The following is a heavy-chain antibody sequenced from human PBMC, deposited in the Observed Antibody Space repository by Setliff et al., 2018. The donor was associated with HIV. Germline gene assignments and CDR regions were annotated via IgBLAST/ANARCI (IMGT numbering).Heavy chain of an antibody. CDR2: ISSSSSYI. Sequence: LRLSCAASGLTFSSYTMNWVRQATGKGMEWVSSISSSSSYIYYADSVKGRFTISRDNAKNSLYLQMNSLRAEDTAVYYCARDRAESYYYYYYYMDVWGKGTTVTVSS. CDR3: ARDRAESYYYYYYYMDV. D-gene: IGHD3-10*01. V-gene: IGHV3-21*01. J-gene: IGHJ6*03. CDR1: GLTFSSYT.